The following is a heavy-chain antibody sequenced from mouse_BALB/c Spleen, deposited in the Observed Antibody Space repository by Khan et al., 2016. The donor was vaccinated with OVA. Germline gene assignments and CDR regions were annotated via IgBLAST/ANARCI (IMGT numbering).Heavy chain of an antibody. CDR3: GSIVGK. D-gene: IGHD2-10*02. J-gene: IGHJ2*02. Sequence: VQLKESGAELVKPGATVKLSCTASGFTIKDTDMHWLKQWPEQGLEWIGRIDPTNGYTKYDQKFKGKATITGDTSSNTPYLQLSSLKSEDTAVFYWGSIVGKWGQGTSVTVSS. V-gene: IGHV14-3*02. CDR1: GFTIKDTD. CDR2: IDPTNGYT.